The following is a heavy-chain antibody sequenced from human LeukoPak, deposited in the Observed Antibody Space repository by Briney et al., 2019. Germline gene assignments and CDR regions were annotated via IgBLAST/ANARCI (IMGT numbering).Heavy chain of an antibody. D-gene: IGHD3-3*01. J-gene: IGHJ5*02. CDR1: GFTFSSYA. CDR3: AREPRITIFGVVITLWGGVWFDP. Sequence: GGSLRLSCAASGFTFSSYAMHWVRQAPGKGLEWVAVISYDGSNKYYADSVKGRFTISRDNSKNTLYLQMNSLRAEDTAVYYCAREPRITIFGVVITLWGGVWFDPWGQGTLVTVSS. CDR2: ISYDGSNK. V-gene: IGHV3-30-3*01.